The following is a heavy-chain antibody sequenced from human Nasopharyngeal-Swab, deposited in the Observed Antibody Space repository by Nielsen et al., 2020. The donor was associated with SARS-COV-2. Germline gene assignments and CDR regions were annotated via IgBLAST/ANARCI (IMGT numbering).Heavy chain of an antibody. CDR2: ISAYNGNT. J-gene: IGHJ5*02. V-gene: IGHV1-18*01. D-gene: IGHD2-2*01. CDR1: GYTFTSYG. CDR3: ARVGVVVVPAEGFWSGNEGFDP. Sequence: ASVKVSRKASGYTFTSYGISWVRQAPGQGLEWMGWISAYNGNTNYAQKLQGRVTMTTDTSTSTAYMELRSLRSEDTAVYYCARVGVVVVPAEGFWSGNEGFDPWGQGTLVTVSS.